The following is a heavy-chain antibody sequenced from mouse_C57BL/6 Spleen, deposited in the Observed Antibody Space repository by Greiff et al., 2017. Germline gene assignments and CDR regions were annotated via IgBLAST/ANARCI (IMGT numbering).Heavy chain of an antibody. D-gene: IGHD4-1*01. CDR1: GFTFSSYA. CDR3: ARDQTGRFDY. Sequence: EVQLQESGGGLVKPGGSLKLSCAASGFTFSSYAMSWVRQTPEKRLEWVATISDGGSYTYYPDNVKGRFTISRDNAKNNLYLQMSHLKSEDTAMYYCARDQTGRFDYWGQGTTLTVSS. CDR2: ISDGGSYT. J-gene: IGHJ2*01. V-gene: IGHV5-4*01.